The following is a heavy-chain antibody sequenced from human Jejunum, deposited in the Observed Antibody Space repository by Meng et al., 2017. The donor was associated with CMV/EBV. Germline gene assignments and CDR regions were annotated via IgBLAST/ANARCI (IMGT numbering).Heavy chain of an antibody. D-gene: IGHD2-2*02. CDR2: ISFLGHER. CDR1: FTVSSSA. Sequence: FTVSSSAIHWVRQAPGKGLEWVAVISFLGHERNYADSVKGRFTILSDDYNNTVYLQMNSLTVEDTAVYYCARDVYRSGTSCFTNWFDPWGQGTLVTVSS. CDR3: ARDVYRSGTSCFTNWFDP. J-gene: IGHJ5*02. V-gene: IGHV3-30*04.